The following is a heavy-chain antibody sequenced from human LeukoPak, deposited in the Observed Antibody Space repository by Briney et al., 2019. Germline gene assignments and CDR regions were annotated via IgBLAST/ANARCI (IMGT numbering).Heavy chain of an antibody. Sequence: GGSPRLSCAASGFTFSSYAMSWVRQAPGKGLEWVSVISGSGGSTYYADSVKGRFSISRDNSKNTLYLQMNSLRAEDTAVYYCAKGGIAAAGTFTDYWGQGTLVTVSS. CDR2: ISGSGGST. J-gene: IGHJ4*02. D-gene: IGHD6-13*01. V-gene: IGHV3-23*01. CDR3: AKGGIAAAGTFTDY. CDR1: GFTFSSYA.